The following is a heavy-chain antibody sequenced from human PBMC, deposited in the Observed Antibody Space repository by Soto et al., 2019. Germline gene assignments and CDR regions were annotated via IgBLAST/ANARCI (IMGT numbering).Heavy chain of an antibody. D-gene: IGHD2-21*02. CDR1: GGTFSSYA. CDR3: ARADICGGDCYSGWYFDL. Sequence: QVQLVQSGAEVKKPGSSVKVSCKASGGTFSSYAISWVRQAPGQGLEWMGGIIPIFGTANYAQKFQGRVTITADESTSTAYMELSSLRSEDTAVYYCARADICGGDCYSGWYFDLWGRGTLVTVSS. J-gene: IGHJ2*01. V-gene: IGHV1-69*12. CDR2: IIPIFGTA.